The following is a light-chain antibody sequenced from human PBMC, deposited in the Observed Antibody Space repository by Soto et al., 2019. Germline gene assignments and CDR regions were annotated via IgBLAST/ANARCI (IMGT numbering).Light chain of an antibody. V-gene: IGKV3-20*01. CDR3: QQYGSSPQT. J-gene: IGKJ1*01. CDR2: DAS. CDR1: QSVSSSY. Sequence: EIVLTQSPGTLSLSPGERATLPCRASQSVSSSYLAWYQQKPGQAPRLLIYDASSRATGIPDRFSGGGSGTDFTLTISRLESEDFAVYYCQQYGSSPQTFGQGTKVDI.